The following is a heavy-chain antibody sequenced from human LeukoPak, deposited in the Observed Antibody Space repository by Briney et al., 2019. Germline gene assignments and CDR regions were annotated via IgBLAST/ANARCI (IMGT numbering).Heavy chain of an antibody. V-gene: IGHV4-38-2*02. D-gene: IGHD3-16*01. CDR2: IYHSGST. Sequence: SETLSLTCTVSGYSISSGYYWGWIRQPPGKGLERIGSIYHSGSTYYNPSLKSRVTISVDTSKNQFSLKLSSVTAADTAVYYCARDMGGFDYWGQGTLVTVSS. CDR3: ARDMGGFDY. J-gene: IGHJ4*02. CDR1: GYSISSGYY.